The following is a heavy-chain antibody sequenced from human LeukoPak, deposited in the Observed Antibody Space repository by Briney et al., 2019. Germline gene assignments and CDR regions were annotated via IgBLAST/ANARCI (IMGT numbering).Heavy chain of an antibody. J-gene: IGHJ5*01. V-gene: IGHV4-34*01. CDR3: ARGPVALPNDRHNFFFDF. CDR2: VNHDGDT. D-gene: IGHD5-24*01. CDR1: GASFNTYY. Sequence: PSETLSLTCAVYGASFNTYYWTWIRQSPDKGLEWIGEVNHDGDTNVNPSLRSRVVMSVDASKNQFSLKLTSVTATDTAVYFCARGPVALPNDRHNFFFDFWGQGTLVTVSS.